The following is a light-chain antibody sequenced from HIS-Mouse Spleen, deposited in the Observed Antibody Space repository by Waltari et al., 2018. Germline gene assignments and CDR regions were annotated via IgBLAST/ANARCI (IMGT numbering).Light chain of an antibody. V-gene: IGLV2-11*01. CDR2: DVS. Sequence: QSALTQPRSVSGSPGQSVTISCTGTSSDVGGSNYVSWSQHHPGKAPKLMIYDVSKLPSGVPDRFSGSKSGNTASLTISGLQAEDEADYYCCSYAGSYTFEVVFGGGTKLTVL. CDR3: CSYAGSYTFEVV. CDR1: SSDVGGSNY. J-gene: IGLJ2*01.